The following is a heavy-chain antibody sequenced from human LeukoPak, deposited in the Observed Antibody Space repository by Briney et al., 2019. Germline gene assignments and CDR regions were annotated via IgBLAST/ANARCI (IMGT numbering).Heavy chain of an antibody. CDR3: ARGYYDSSGYLPY. CDR2: IIPILGIA. V-gene: IGHV1-69*04. D-gene: IGHD3-22*01. CDR1: GGTFSSYA. J-gene: IGHJ4*02. Sequence: GSSVKVSCKASGGTFSSYAISWVRQAPGQGLEWMGRIIPILGIANYAQKFQGRVTITADKSTSTAYMELSSLRSEDTAVYYCARGYYDSSGYLPYWGQGTLVTVSS.